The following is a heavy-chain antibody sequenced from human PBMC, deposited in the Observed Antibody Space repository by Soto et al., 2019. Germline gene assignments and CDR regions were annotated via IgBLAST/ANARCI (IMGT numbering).Heavy chain of an antibody. CDR3: ARVAVSGTIDY. J-gene: IGHJ4*02. V-gene: IGHV1-2*02. CDR1: GYSITGYY. D-gene: IGHD6-19*01. CDR2: INPNRGAT. Sequence: QVQLVQSGAEVKKPGASVRVSCKASGYSITGYYLDWVRQAPGHGLEWMGWINPNRGATDFAQKFLGRGTMTRDTSINTASMELGSLTSDDTAVYYCARVAVSGTIDYWGQGTLVTVSS.